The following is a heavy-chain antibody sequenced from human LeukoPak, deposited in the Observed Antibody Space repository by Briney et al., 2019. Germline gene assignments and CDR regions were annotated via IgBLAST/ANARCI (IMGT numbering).Heavy chain of an antibody. CDR2: INPTGDST. CDR1: GCTFSSYY. Sequence: ASVKVSCKASGCTFSSYYMHWVRQAPGQGLEWVGPINPTGDSTNYAQNFRGRVTMTRDTSTSTVYMDLSSLRSEDTAVYYCAREASGGYFDYWGQGTLVTVSS. CDR3: AREASGGYFDY. J-gene: IGHJ4*02. D-gene: IGHD4-23*01. V-gene: IGHV1-46*01.